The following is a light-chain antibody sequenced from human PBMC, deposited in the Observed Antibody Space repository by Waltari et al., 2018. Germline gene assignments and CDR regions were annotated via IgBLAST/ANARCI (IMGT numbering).Light chain of an antibody. Sequence: QLVLTQSPSASASLGASVKLTRTLSIGHISNILAWLWQQPEKGPRFWMKVNSDGSHQKGDEIPDRFSGSSSGAERYLTISSVQSEDEADYYCQTGGHGTWVFGGGTTLTVL. CDR1: IGHISNI. CDR2: VNSDGSH. CDR3: QTGGHGTWV. J-gene: IGLJ3*02. V-gene: IGLV4-69*01.